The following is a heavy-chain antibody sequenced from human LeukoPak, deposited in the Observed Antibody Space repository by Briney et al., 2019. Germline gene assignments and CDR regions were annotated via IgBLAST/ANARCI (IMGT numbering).Heavy chain of an antibody. Sequence: PSETLSLTCAVYGGSFSGYYWSWIRQPPGKGLEWIGEINHSGGTNYNPSLKSRVTISVDTSKNQFSLKLSSVTAADTAVYYCARGRFLESWGQGTLVTVSS. J-gene: IGHJ5*02. CDR2: INHSGGT. CDR3: ARGRFLES. CDR1: GGSFSGYY. D-gene: IGHD3-3*01. V-gene: IGHV4-34*01.